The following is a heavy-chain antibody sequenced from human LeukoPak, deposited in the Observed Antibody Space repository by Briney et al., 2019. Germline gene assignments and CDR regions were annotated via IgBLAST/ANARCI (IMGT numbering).Heavy chain of an antibody. Sequence: GGSLRLSCVVSGFPFSSYAMSWVRQAPGRGLEWVAGLSGSGGTTYYADSVKGRFTVSRDNSKDTLFLHMNSLRDEDTAVYYCVKGRPPNVFYFDSQPFGRWGQGTLVTVSA. CDR3: VKGRPPNVFYFDSQPFGR. J-gene: IGHJ4*02. D-gene: IGHD3-22*01. CDR1: GFPFSSYA. V-gene: IGHV3-23*01. CDR2: LSGSGGTT.